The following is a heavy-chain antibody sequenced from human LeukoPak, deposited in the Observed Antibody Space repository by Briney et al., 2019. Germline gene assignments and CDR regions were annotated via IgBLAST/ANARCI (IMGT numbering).Heavy chain of an antibody. J-gene: IGHJ3*02. V-gene: IGHV2-5*02. CDR2: IYWDDDS. CDR1: GVSLSSSGVG. CDR3: AHSQVFSYGSFHDAYDI. Sequence: SGPTLVKPTQTLTLTCSLSGVSLSSSGVGVGWIRQPPGKALEWLALIYWDDDSRYSPSLKSRLTIAKDTSKNQVVLTLTNMDSVDTATYYCAHSQVFSYGSFHDAYDIWGLGMLVTVSS. D-gene: IGHD5-18*01.